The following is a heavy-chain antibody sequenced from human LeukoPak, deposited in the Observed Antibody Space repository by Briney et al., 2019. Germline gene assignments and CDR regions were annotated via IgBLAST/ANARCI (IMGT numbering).Heavy chain of an antibody. V-gene: IGHV1-18*01. Sequence: ASVKVSCKASGYIFSNFFSSYGITWVRQAPGQGLEWMGWISPYNGKTKFAQKFQGIVTMTTETSTSTAYMELRRLRSDDTAVYYCARSRRTMMVNYYFDYWGQGTLVTVSS. CDR2: ISPYNGKT. CDR3: ARSRRTMMVNYYFDY. J-gene: IGHJ4*02. CDR1: GYIFSNFFSSYG. D-gene: IGHD3-22*01.